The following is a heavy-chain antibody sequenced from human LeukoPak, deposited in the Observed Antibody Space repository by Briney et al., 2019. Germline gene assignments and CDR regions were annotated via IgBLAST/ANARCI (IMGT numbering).Heavy chain of an antibody. Sequence: NAGGALRLSCAGSGFTFSSYSMNWVRPAPGKGLEWVSSISSSSSYIYYADSVKGRFTISRDNAKNSLYLQMNSLRAEDTAVYYCARSGWYGSWYFDYWGQGTLVTVSS. J-gene: IGHJ4*02. CDR1: GFTFSSYS. CDR3: ARSGWYGSWYFDY. V-gene: IGHV3-21*01. D-gene: IGHD6-19*01. CDR2: ISSSSSYI.